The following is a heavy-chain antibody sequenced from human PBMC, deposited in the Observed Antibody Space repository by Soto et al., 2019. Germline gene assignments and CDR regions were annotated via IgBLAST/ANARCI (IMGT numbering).Heavy chain of an antibody. V-gene: IGHV2-5*02. D-gene: IGHD3-16*01. CDR1: GFSLSSSGVG. CDR3: VHLLTGGRFDS. CDR2: IYWDDDK. J-gene: IGHJ4*02. Sequence: QITLKESGPSLVKPTETLTLTCTFSGFSLSSSGVGVAWIRQPPGKPLEWLALIYWDDDKYTSPSLKSRLTITKDNSKNQVVLLMTNMDPVDTATYFCVHLLTGGRFDSWGQGTLVTVSS.